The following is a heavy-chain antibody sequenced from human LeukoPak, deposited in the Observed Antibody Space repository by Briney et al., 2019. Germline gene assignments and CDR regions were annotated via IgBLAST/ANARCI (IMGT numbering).Heavy chain of an antibody. CDR2: INPNSGGT. D-gene: IGHD3-9*01. V-gene: IGHV1-2*02. CDR3: ARGDYDILTGYYQTADY. J-gene: IGHJ4*02. Sequence: ASVKVSCKASGYTFTSYYMHWVRQAPGQGLEWMGWINPNSGGTNYAQKFQGRVTMTRDTSISTAYMELSRLRSDDTAVYYCARGDYDILTGYYQTADYWGQGTLVTVSS. CDR1: GYTFTSYY.